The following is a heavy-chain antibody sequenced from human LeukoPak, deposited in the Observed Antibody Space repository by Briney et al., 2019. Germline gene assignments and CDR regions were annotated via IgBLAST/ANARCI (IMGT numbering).Heavy chain of an antibody. V-gene: IGHV3-23*01. J-gene: IGHJ4*02. CDR2: ISGSGGDT. CDR3: ASTKGNYYNPFDY. D-gene: IGHD3-10*01. Sequence: GGSLRLSCAASGFTFNSYAMTWVRQAPGKGLEWVSAISGSGGDTEYADSVKGRFTISRDNSKNTLYLQMNSLRAEDTAVYYCASTKGNYYNPFDYWGQGTLVTVSS. CDR1: GFTFNSYA.